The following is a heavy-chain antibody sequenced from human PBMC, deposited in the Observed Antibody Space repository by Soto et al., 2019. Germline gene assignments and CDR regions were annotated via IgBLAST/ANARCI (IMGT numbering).Heavy chain of an antibody. D-gene: IGHD3-16*02. CDR1: GGSFSGYY. Sequence: SETLSLTCAVYGGSFSGYYWSWIRQPPGKGLEWIGEINHSGSTNYNPSLKSRVTISVDTSKNQFSLKLSSVTAADTAVYYCARGRPLSLGDYIWGSYRYDYWGQGTLVTVSS. CDR3: ARGRPLSLGDYIWGSYRYDY. J-gene: IGHJ4*02. V-gene: IGHV4-34*01. CDR2: INHSGST.